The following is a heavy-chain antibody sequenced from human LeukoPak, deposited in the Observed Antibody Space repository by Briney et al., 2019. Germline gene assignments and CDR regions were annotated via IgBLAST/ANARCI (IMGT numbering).Heavy chain of an antibody. D-gene: IGHD6-13*01. CDR3: ARPARRGLGIAQHNWFDP. V-gene: IGHV1-18*01. J-gene: IGHJ5*02. CDR2: ISAYNGNT. Sequence: ASVKVSCKASGYTFTSYGISWVRQDPGQGLEWMGWISAYNGNTNYAQKLQGRVTMTTDTSTSTAYMELRSLRSDDTAVYYCARPARRGLGIAQHNWFDPWGQGTLVTVSS. CDR1: GYTFTSYG.